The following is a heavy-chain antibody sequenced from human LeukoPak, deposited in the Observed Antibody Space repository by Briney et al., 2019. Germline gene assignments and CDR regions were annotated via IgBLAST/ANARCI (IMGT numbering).Heavy chain of an antibody. CDR3: AREDRGPGIAAAGDFDY. J-gene: IGHJ4*02. CDR2: ISAYNGNT. Sequence: GASVKVSCKASGYTFTSYGISWVRQAPGQGLEWMGWISAYNGNTNYAQKLQGRVTMTTDTSTSTAYMELRSLRSDDTAVYYCAREDRGPGIAAAGDFDYWGQGTLVTVSS. CDR1: GYTFTSYG. D-gene: IGHD6-13*01. V-gene: IGHV1-18*01.